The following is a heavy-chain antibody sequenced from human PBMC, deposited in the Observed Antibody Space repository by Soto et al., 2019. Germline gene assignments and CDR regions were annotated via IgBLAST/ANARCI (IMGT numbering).Heavy chain of an antibody. Sequence: QVQLVESGGGVVQPGRSLRLSCAASGFTFSSYGMHWVRQAPGKGLEWVAVISYDGSNKYSADSVEGRFTISRDNSKNTLYLHMNSLGAEDTAVYFCAKGALSGYSRYSFYYFDYWCQGTLVTVSS. CDR1: GFTFSSYG. V-gene: IGHV3-30*18. CDR2: ISYDGSNK. CDR3: AKGALSGYSRYSFYYFDY. D-gene: IGHD5-12*01. J-gene: IGHJ4*02.